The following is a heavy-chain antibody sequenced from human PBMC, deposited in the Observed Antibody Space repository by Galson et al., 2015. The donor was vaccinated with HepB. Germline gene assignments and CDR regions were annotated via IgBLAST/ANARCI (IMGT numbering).Heavy chain of an antibody. V-gene: IGHV1-2*06. CDR2: INPNSGGT. CDR1: GYTFTGYY. J-gene: IGHJ6*02. Sequence: SVKVSCKASGYTFTGYYMHWVRQAPGQGLEWMGRINPNSGGTNYAQKFQGRVTMTRDTSISTAYMELSRLRSDDTAVYYCARDVGVWCSGGSCHPSPRPSYYGMDVWGQGTTVTVSS. CDR3: ARDVGVWCSGGSCHPSPRPSYYGMDV. D-gene: IGHD2-15*01.